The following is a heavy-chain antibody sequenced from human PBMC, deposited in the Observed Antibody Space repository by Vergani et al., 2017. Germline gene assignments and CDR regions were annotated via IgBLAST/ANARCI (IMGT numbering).Heavy chain of an antibody. J-gene: IGHJ5*01. CDR3: ARGGEYNWNDNNWFEF. CDR2: IYISGST. D-gene: IGHD1-1*01. CDR1: GGSISSGSYY. Sequence: QVQLQESGPGLVKPSQTLPLTCTVSGGSISSGSYYWSWIRQPAGKGLEWIGRIYISGSTNYNPFLKSRVTISVETSKNQFSLKLSSATAADTAVYFCARGGEYNWNDNNWFEFWGQGILVTVSS. V-gene: IGHV4-61*02.